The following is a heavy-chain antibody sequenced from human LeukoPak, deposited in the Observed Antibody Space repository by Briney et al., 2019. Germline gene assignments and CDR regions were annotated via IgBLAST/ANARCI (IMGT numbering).Heavy chain of an antibody. V-gene: IGHV3-23*01. Sequence: GGSLRLSCAASGFTFSSYAMSWVRQVPGKGLEWVSAIIPSGGSTYYADSVKGRFTISRDNSKNTLYLLMNSLRAEDTAVYYCARTRWSSSWYYFDSWGQGTLVTVSS. D-gene: IGHD6-13*01. CDR3: ARTRWSSSWYYFDS. CDR1: GFTFSSYA. J-gene: IGHJ4*02. CDR2: IIPSGGST.